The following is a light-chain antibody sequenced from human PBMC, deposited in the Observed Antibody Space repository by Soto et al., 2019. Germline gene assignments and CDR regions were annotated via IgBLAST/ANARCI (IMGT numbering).Light chain of an antibody. J-gene: IGKJ2*01. CDR1: QSVLSSSNNKNY. CDR3: QQYYSSPYT. CDR2: WAS. Sequence: DIVMTQSPESLAVSLGERATINCRSSQSVLSSSNNKNYEAWYQQKPGQPPKLLIYWASSRESGVPDRFSGSGSGTDFTLTISSLQAEDVAVYYCQQYYSSPYTFGQGTKLEIK. V-gene: IGKV4-1*01.